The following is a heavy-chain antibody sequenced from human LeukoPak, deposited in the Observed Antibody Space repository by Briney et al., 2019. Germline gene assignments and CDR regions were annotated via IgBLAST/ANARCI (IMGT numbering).Heavy chain of an antibody. CDR1: GGSISSYF. Sequence: SETLSLTCIVSGGSISSYFWSWIRQPAGKGLEWIGRIYSSGSTKDNPSLKSRVTISVDTSKNQFSLKLSSVTAADTAVYYCARDLNWFDPWGQGTLVTVSS. CDR3: ARDLNWFDP. J-gene: IGHJ5*02. V-gene: IGHV4-4*07. CDR2: IYSSGST.